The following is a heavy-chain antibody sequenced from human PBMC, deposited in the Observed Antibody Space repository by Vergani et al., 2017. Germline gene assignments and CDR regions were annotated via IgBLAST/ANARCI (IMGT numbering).Heavy chain of an antibody. CDR2: ISAYNGNT. Sequence: QVQLVQSGAEVKKPGASVKVSCKASGYTFTSYGISWVRQAPGQGLEGMGWISAYNGNTNYAQKLQGRVTMTTDTSTSTAYMELRSLRSDDTAVYYCARAKYYYGSGSYSAFDYWGQGTLVTVSS. J-gene: IGHJ4*02. V-gene: IGHV1-18*01. CDR1: GYTFTSYG. D-gene: IGHD3-10*01. CDR3: ARAKYYYGSGSYSAFDY.